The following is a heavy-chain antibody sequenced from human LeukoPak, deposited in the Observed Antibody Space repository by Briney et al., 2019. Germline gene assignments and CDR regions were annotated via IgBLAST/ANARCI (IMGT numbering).Heavy chain of an antibody. D-gene: IGHD6-19*01. V-gene: IGHV3-21*01. Sequence: GGSLRLSCAASGFTFSSYSMSWVRQAPGKGLEWVSSISSSSSYIYYADSVKGRFTISRDNAKNSLYLQMNSLRAEDTAVYYCARAYSSGWFQFDYWGQGTLVTVSS. CDR1: GFTFSSYS. CDR2: ISSSSSYI. J-gene: IGHJ4*02. CDR3: ARAYSSGWFQFDY.